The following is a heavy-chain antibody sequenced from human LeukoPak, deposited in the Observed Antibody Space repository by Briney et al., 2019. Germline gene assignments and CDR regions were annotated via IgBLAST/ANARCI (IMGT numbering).Heavy chain of an antibody. D-gene: IGHD2-8*02. CDR2: INHSGST. V-gene: IGHV4-34*01. Sequence: SETLSLTCAVYGGSFSGYYWSWIRQPPGKGLEWIGEINHSGSTNYNPSLKSRVTISVDTSKNQFSLKLSSVAAADTAMYYCARGLVGHHFDYWGQGTLVTVSS. J-gene: IGHJ4*02. CDR1: GGSFSGYY. CDR3: ARGLVGHHFDY.